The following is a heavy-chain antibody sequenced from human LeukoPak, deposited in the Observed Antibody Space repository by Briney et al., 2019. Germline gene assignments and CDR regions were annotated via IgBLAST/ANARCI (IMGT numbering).Heavy chain of an antibody. D-gene: IGHD2/OR15-2a*01. Sequence: GGSLRLSCAASGFTFSSYRMNCVSQAPGKGLEWVSSISSRSGYIYYADSVKGRFTISRDNAKNSLYLQMNSLRDEDTAVYYCARDALRTTSWFDPWGQGTLVTVSS. CDR3: ARDALRTTSWFDP. J-gene: IGHJ5*02. V-gene: IGHV3-21*01. CDR1: GFTFSSYR. CDR2: ISSRSGYI.